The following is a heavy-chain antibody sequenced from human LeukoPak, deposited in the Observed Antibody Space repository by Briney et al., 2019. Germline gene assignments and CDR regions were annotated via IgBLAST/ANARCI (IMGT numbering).Heavy chain of an antibody. CDR2: IWPSGDTT. CDR1: GFTFSTYS. Sequence: GGSLRLSCAASGFTFSTYSMSWVRQAPRKGLEWVSVIWPSGDTTYYADSVKGRFTISRDNSKNTLYLQMHNLRAEDTALYHCAKDQRPDSGYDNDSWGQGTLVTVSS. V-gene: IGHV3-23*01. CDR3: AKDQRPDSGYDNDS. D-gene: IGHD5-12*01. J-gene: IGHJ4*02.